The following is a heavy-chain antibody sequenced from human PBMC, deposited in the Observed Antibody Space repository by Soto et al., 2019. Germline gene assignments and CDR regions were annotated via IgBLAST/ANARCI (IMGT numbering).Heavy chain of an antibody. D-gene: IGHD5-18*01. V-gene: IGHV4-59*08. CDR3: ARRPGYGNAFDI. J-gene: IGHJ3*02. Sequence: SETLSLTCTVSGCSISSYYWNWVRQPPGKGLEWIGYIYDSGSTNYNPSLNSRVTISVDTSKNQFSLRLSSVSAADTAVYYCARRPGYGNAFDIWGQGTMVTVS. CDR2: IYDSGST. CDR1: GCSISSYY.